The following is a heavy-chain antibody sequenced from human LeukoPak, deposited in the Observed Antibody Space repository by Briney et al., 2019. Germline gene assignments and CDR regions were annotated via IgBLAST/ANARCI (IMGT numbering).Heavy chain of an antibody. CDR1: GFTFGSPW. CDR2: INSDGSAT. V-gene: IGHV3-74*01. CDR3: ARGTAGYHSSYFDY. Sequence: GSLRLSCSASGFTFGSPWMHWVRQAPGKGLVLVPRINSDGSATAYADSVKGRFTISRDNAENTLYLQMNSLRAEDTAVYYCARGTAGYHSSYFDYWGQGTLVTVSS. J-gene: IGHJ4*02. D-gene: IGHD3-16*02.